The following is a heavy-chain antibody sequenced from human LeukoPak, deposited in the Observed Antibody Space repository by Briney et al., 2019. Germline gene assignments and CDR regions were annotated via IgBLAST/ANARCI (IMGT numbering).Heavy chain of an antibody. CDR1: GYTFTGYY. CDR3: ARGTYYYAISGYYPSYFDY. Sequence: GASVKVSCKASGYTFTGYYMHWVRQAPGQGLEWMGWINPNSGGTNYAQKFQGRVTMTRDTSISTAYMELSRLRSDDTAVYYCARGTYYYAISGYYPSYFDYWGQGTLVTVSS. D-gene: IGHD3-22*01. J-gene: IGHJ4*02. CDR2: INPNSGGT. V-gene: IGHV1-2*02.